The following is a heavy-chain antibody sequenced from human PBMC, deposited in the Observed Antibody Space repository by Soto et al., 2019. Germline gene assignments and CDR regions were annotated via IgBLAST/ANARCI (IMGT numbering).Heavy chain of an antibody. CDR3: ARRSPDGDYVDY. V-gene: IGHV4-39*01. J-gene: IGHJ4*02. Sequence: SETLSLTCTVSGGSISSSSYYWGWIRQPPGKGLEWIGGIYYSGSTYYNPSLKSRVTISVDTSKNQFSLKLSSVTAADTAVYYCARRSPDGDYVDYWGQGALVTVSS. D-gene: IGHD4-17*01. CDR2: IYYSGST. CDR1: GGSISSSSYY.